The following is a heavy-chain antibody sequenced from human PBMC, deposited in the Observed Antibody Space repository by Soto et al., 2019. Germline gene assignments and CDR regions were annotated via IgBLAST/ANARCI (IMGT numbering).Heavy chain of an antibody. D-gene: IGHD3-10*01. CDR1: GFTFNSYA. J-gene: IGHJ4*02. CDR2: ISGSGGTT. V-gene: IGHV3-23*01. Sequence: VQLWESGGGLVQPGRSLRLSCGGSGFTFNSYAMTWVHQAPGKGLEWVSAISGSGGTTYYANSVKGRFTISRDQSKDTLYLQMNSLRAEDTAIYYCAKDRHYGSGTYSDSYLDYWGQGTLVTVSS. CDR3: AKDRHYGSGTYSDSYLDY.